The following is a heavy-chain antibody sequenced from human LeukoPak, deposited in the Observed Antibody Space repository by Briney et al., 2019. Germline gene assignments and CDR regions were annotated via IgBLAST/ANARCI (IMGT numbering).Heavy chain of an antibody. Sequence: GGSLRLSCAASGFTFSSYSMNRVRQAPGKGLEWVSSISSSSSYIYYADSVKGRFTISRDNAKNSLYLQMNSLRAEDTAVYYCAKGYDYEIYYYYYYMDVWGKGTTVTVSS. V-gene: IGHV3-21*04. CDR3: AKGYDYEIYYYYYYMDV. D-gene: IGHD4-17*01. CDR2: ISSSSSYI. J-gene: IGHJ6*03. CDR1: GFTFSSYS.